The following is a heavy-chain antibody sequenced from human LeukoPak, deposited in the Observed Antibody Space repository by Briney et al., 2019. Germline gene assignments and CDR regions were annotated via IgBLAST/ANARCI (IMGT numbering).Heavy chain of an antibody. CDR1: GFTFSDYY. J-gene: IGHJ4*02. V-gene: IGHV3-11*01. Sequence: GGSLRLSCAASGFTFSDYYMNWIRQAPGKGLEWVSSISRGGNSVYYADSVRGRFTISRDNAKNSLSLQMNSLRAEDTAVYYCARDQYLDYRGQGTLSPSPQ. CDR3: ARDQYLDY. D-gene: IGHD2/OR15-2a*01. CDR2: ISRGGNSV.